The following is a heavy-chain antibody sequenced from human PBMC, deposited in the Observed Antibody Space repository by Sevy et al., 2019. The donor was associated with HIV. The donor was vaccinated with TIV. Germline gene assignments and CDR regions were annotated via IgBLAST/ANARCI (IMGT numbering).Heavy chain of an antibody. CDR1: GFTFSSYG. CDR3: AKAYYYGSGSYSCDY. CDR2: IRYDGSNK. Sequence: GGSLRLSCAASGFTFSSYGMHWVRQAPGKGLERVAFIRYDGSNKYYADSVKGRFTISRDNSKNTLYLQMNSLRAEDTAVYYCAKAYYYGSGSYSCDYWGQGTLVTVSS. J-gene: IGHJ4*02. D-gene: IGHD3-10*01. V-gene: IGHV3-30*02.